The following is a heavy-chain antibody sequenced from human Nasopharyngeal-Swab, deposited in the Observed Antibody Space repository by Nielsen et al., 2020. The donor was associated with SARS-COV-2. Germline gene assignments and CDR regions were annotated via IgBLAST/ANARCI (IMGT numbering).Heavy chain of an antibody. J-gene: IGHJ6*03. CDR2: ISYSGRT. CDR1: GGSISSGDYY. CDR3: ARVLKYDFWSGYYTGGDYYYMDV. D-gene: IGHD3-3*01. V-gene: IGHV4-31*03. Sequence: SETLSLTCTVSGGSISSGDYYWNWIRQHPGKGLEWIGNISYSGRTLYNPSLKSRVAISVDTSKNQFSLKLTSVTAADTAVYYCARVLKYDFWSGYYTGGDYYYMDVWGKGTTVTVSS.